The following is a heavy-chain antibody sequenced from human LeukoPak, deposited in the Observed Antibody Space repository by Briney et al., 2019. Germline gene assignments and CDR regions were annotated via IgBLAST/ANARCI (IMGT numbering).Heavy chain of an antibody. CDR2: ISSSSSYI. CDR1: GFTFSSYS. V-gene: IGHV3-21*01. CDR3: ARDSSSWYPQSDY. D-gene: IGHD6-13*01. Sequence: GGSLRLSCVASGFTFSSYSMNWVRQAPGKGLEWVSSISSSSSYIYYADSVKGRFTISRDNAKNSLYLQMNSLRAEDTAVYYCARDSSSWYPQSDYWGQGTLVTVSS. J-gene: IGHJ4*02.